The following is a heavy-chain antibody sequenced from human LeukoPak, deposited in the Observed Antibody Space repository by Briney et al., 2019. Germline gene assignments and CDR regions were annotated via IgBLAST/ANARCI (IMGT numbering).Heavy chain of an antibody. Sequence: GGSLRPSCAGSGFTFRGYWIHWVRQVPGKGLVWVSRINGDGSSATYADSVKGRFTISRDDAKNTVYLQMNNLRAEDTAVYYCARDQYYQLLLWGQGSLVTVSP. V-gene: IGHV3-74*03. J-gene: IGHJ4*02. CDR1: GFTFRGYW. D-gene: IGHD2-2*01. CDR2: INGDGSSA. CDR3: ARDQYYQLLL.